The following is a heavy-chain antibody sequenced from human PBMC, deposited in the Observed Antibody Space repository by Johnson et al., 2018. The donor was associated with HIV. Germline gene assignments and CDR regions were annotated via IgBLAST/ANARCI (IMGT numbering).Heavy chain of an antibody. CDR1: GSSFSTYG. CDR2: IYSGGTTE. J-gene: IGHJ3*02. CDR3: ARDGPRRDAYDI. Sequence: QVQLVESGGGAVQPGGSLRLSCVASGSSFSTYGMHWLRQAPGKGLEWVAVIYSGGTTERDVESVKGRFTISRDNAKNSLYLQVTGLRAEDMAVYYCARDGPRRDAYDIWGQGTMVTVSS. V-gene: IGHV3-33*01.